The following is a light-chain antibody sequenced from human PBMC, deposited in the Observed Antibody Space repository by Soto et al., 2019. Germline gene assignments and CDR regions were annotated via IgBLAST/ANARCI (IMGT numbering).Light chain of an antibody. CDR2: EVS. V-gene: IGKV2D-29*01. J-gene: IGKJ4*01. Sequence: DNVMTQTPLSLSVTPGQPASISCKSSQSLLHSDGKTYWYWYLQKAGQPPQLMIYEVSNRYSGVPDRFSGSGSVIDFTLKIIRVEAEGGGVYYCMQSIQLLLTFGGGNKVDIK. CDR1: QSLLHSDGKTY. CDR3: MQSIQLLLT.